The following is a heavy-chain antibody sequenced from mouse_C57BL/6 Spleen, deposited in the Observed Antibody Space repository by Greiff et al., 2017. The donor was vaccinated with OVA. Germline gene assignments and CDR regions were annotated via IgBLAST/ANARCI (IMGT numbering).Heavy chain of an antibody. J-gene: IGHJ4*01. CDR1: GYSITSGYY. CDR2: ISYDGSN. CDR3: ARDGDGYYNYAMDY. Sequence: VQLQQSGPGLVKPSQSLSLTCSVTGYSITSGYYWNWIRQFPGNKLEWMGYISYDGSNNYNPSLKNRISITRDTSKNQFFLKLNSVTTEDTATYYCARDGDGYYNYAMDYWGQGTSVTVSS. D-gene: IGHD2-3*01. V-gene: IGHV3-6*01.